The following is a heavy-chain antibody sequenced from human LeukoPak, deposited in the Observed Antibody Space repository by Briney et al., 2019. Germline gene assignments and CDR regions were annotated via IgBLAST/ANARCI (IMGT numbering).Heavy chain of an antibody. D-gene: IGHD3-22*01. V-gene: IGHV3-9*01. Sequence: PGGSLRLSCAASGFTFDDYAMHWVRQAPGKGLEWVSGISWNSGSIGYADSVKGRFTISRDNAKNSLYLQMNSLRAEDTALYYCAKDMGLRTMMVVGQPDYWGQGTLVTVSS. J-gene: IGHJ4*02. CDR1: GFTFDDYA. CDR3: AKDMGLRTMMVVGQPDY. CDR2: ISWNSGSI.